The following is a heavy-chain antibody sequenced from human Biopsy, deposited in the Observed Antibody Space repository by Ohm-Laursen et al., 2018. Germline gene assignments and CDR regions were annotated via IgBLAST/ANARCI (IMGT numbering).Heavy chain of an antibody. CDR1: GASVTSGSYY. J-gene: IGHJ4*02. V-gene: IGHV4-61*01. CDR3: ARESALAGDFDS. Sequence: TLSLTCIVSGASVTSGSYYWSWLRQPPGKGLEWLGYISNTGSTNYNPSLKSRVTITVDTSKNHFFLKLTSVTAADTAVYYCARESALAGDFDSWGQGTLVTVSS. D-gene: IGHD6-19*01. CDR2: ISNTGST.